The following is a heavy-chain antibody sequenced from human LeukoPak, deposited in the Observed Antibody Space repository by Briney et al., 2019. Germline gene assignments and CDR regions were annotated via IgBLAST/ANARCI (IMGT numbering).Heavy chain of an antibody. CDR1: GFTFSTYA. CDR3: AKASVGHCSGAFCYPFDS. V-gene: IGHV3-23*01. Sequence: PGGSLRLSCAASGFTFSTYAMSWVRQTPGKGLGWVAAISGDNPGTYHATSVRGRFSISRDNSKNTLHLQMNGLKAEDAAIYYCAKASVGHCSGAFCYPFDSWGQGTLVTVSS. D-gene: IGHD2-15*01. CDR2: ISGDNPGT. J-gene: IGHJ4*02.